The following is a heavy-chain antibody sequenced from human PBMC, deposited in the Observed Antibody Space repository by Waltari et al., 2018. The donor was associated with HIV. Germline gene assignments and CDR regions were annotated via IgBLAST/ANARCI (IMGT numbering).Heavy chain of an antibody. CDR1: GFVFGSES. D-gene: IGHD2-2*02. CDR3: ANFDYTDY. Sequence: EVHLVESGGGLVQPGGSLRLSCVASGFVFGSESMNWVRQAQGKGREWISYISSSSSTIYYKDSVKGRFTISRDNAKNVLSLQMNGLRDEDTAVYYCANFDYTDYWGQGTLVTVSS. J-gene: IGHJ4*02. V-gene: IGHV3-48*02. CDR2: ISSSSSTI.